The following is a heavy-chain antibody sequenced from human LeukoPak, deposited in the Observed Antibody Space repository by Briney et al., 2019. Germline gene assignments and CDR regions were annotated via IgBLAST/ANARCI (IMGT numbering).Heavy chain of an antibody. CDR3: AKREASSFEY. J-gene: IGHJ4*02. CDR2: FSGSSGNT. D-gene: IGHD6-19*01. Sequence: GGSLRLSCAASGFTFSSYAMHWVRQAPGKGLEWVSTFSGSSGNTYYADSVKGRFTISRDISKNTLYLQMNSLRAEETAVYYCAKREASSFEYWGQGTLVTVSS. CDR1: GFTFSSYA. V-gene: IGHV3-23*01.